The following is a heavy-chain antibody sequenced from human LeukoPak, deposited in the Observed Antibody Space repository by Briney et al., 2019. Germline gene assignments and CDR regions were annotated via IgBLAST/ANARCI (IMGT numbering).Heavy chain of an antibody. CDR3: ARDAGRRPVYRGWFDP. D-gene: IGHD2/OR15-2a*01. CDR1: GGSISSYY. J-gene: IGHJ5*02. CDR2: IYYSGST. Sequence: SETLSLTCTVSGGSISSYYWSWIRQPPGKGLEWIGYIYYSGSTNYNPSLKSRVTISVDTSKNQFSLKLSSVTAADTAVYYCARDAGRRPVYRGWFDPWGQRTLVTVSS. V-gene: IGHV4-59*01.